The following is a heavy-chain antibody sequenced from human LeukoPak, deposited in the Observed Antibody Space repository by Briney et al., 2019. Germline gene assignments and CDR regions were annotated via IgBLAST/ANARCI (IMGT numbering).Heavy chain of an antibody. V-gene: IGHV3-23*01. CDR1: GFTFTSYA. D-gene: IGHD2-15*01. CDR2: ISGRAGST. J-gene: IGHJ6*02. Sequence: GGSLRLSCGASGFTFTSYAMSWVRQAPGKGLEWVSTISGRAGSTYYADPVKGRFTISRDNSKNTLYLQMNSLRAEDTAVYYCARDSTPPANLGYCSGGSCYVGDYYYGMDVWGQGTTVTVSS. CDR3: ARDSTPPANLGYCSGGSCYVGDYYYGMDV.